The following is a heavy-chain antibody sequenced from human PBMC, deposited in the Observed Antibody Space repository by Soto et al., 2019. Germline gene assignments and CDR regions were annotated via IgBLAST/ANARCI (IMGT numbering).Heavy chain of an antibody. CDR1: GFTFRTYW. D-gene: IGHD5-18*01. CDR3: ARDGSTSWYSYDYHGMDV. CDR2: INQDGSEN. J-gene: IGHJ6*02. Sequence: EVQLVESGGGLVQPGGSLRLSCGASGFTFRTYWLSWVRQVPGTGLEWVANINQDGSENNYVDSVKGRFTISRDNAKNSLYLQMSSLRAEDTALYYCARDGSTSWYSYDYHGMDVWGQGTTVTVSS. V-gene: IGHV3-7*05.